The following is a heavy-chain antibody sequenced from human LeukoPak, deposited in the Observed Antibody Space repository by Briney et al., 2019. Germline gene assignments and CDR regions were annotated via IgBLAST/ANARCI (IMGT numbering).Heavy chain of an antibody. CDR3: ARASSGWYVDNYYMDV. CDR2: IYTSGST. D-gene: IGHD6-19*01. J-gene: IGHJ6*03. V-gene: IGHV4-4*07. CDR1: GYSISSGYY. Sequence: SETLSLTCTVSGYSISSGYYWGWIRQPAGKGLEWIGRIYTSGSTNYNPSLKSRVTMSVDTSKNQFSLKLSSVTAADTAVYYCARASSGWYVDNYYMDVWGKGTTVTISS.